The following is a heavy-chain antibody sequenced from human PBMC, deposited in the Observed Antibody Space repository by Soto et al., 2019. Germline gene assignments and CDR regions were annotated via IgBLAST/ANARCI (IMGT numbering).Heavy chain of an antibody. Sequence: SETLSLTCTVSGGSIIRYYWSWIRQPPGKGLEWIGYIYYSGSTNYNPSLKSRVTISVDTSKNQFSLKLSSVTAADTAVYYCARGVCSSGWATDYWGQGTLVTVSS. V-gene: IGHV4-59*01. CDR2: IYYSGST. CDR3: ARGVCSSGWATDY. D-gene: IGHD6-19*01. J-gene: IGHJ4*02. CDR1: GGSIIRYY.